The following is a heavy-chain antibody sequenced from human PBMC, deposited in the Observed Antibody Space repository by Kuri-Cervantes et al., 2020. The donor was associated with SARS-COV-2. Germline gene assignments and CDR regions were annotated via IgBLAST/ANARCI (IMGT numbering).Heavy chain of an antibody. D-gene: IGHD5-18*01. CDR1: GGSISSGSYY. V-gene: IGHV4-61*10. Sequence: SETLSLTCTVSGGSISSGSYYWSWIRQPAGKGLEWIGYIYTSGSTNYNPSLKSRVTISVDTSKNQFSLKLSSVTAADTAVYYCARGQDSYGYNWFDPWGQGTLVTVSS. CDR3: ARGQDSYGYNWFDP. J-gene: IGHJ5*02. CDR2: IYTSGST.